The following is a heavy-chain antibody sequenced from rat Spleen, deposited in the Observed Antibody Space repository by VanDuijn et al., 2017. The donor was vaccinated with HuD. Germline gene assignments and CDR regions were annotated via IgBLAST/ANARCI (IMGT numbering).Heavy chain of an antibody. D-gene: IGHD4-3*01. V-gene: IGHV5-31*01. Sequence: EVQLVESGGGLVQPGRSLKLSCVASGFTFNNYWMTWIRQAPGKGLEWVASITNTGGGNTYYRDSVKGRITISRDDARSLLYLQKDSLRSEDTATYYCARGTTIRGYVMDAWGQGASVTVSS. CDR1: GFTFNNYW. CDR3: ARGTTIRGYVMDA. CDR2: ITNTGGGNT. J-gene: IGHJ4*01.